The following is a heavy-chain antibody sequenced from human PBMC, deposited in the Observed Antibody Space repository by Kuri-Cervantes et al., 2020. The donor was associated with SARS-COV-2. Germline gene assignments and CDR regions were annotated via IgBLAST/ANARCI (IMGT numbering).Heavy chain of an antibody. CDR2: IIPILGTA. Sequence: SVKVSCKASGGTFSSYAISWLRQAPGQGLEWMGGIIPILGTANYAQKFQGRVTLTADESTSTAGMELSSLRSEDTAVYYCATAPGLPSGSINWFDPWGQGTLVTVSS. J-gene: IGHJ5*02. CDR3: ATAPGLPSGSINWFDP. D-gene: IGHD3-10*01. V-gene: IGHV1-69*13. CDR1: GGTFSSYA.